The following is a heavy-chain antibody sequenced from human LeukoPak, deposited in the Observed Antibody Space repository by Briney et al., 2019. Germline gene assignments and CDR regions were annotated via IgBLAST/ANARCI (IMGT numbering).Heavy chain of an antibody. Sequence: ASVKVSCKASGYTFTSYDINWVRQATGQGLEWMGWMNPNSGNTVYAHKFQGRVTISRNTSISTAYMELSSLRSEDTAVYYCARAPRPDYFDHWGQGTLVTVSS. CDR1: GYTFTSYD. J-gene: IGHJ4*02. V-gene: IGHV1-8*03. CDR3: ARAPRPDYFDH. CDR2: MNPNSGNT.